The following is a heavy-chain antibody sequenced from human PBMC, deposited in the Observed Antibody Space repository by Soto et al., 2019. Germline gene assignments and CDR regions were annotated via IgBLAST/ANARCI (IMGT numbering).Heavy chain of an antibody. J-gene: IGHJ4*02. Sequence: QVQLVESGGGVVQPGRSLRLSCAASGFTFSSYAMHWVRQAPGKGLEWVAVISYDGSNKYYADSVKGRFTISRDNSKNTLDLQMNSLRAEDTAVYYCAGDYDYVLVPDYWGQGTLVTVSS. V-gene: IGHV3-30-3*01. CDR1: GFTFSSYA. CDR3: AGDYDYVLVPDY. CDR2: ISYDGSNK. D-gene: IGHD3-16*01.